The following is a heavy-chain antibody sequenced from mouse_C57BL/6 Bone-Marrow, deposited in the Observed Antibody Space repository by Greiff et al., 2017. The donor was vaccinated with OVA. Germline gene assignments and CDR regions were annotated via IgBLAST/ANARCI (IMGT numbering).Heavy chain of an antibody. CDR3: ARQGDYSYYYAMDY. CDR1: GFTFSSYG. CDR2: ISRGGSYT. Sequence: EVQGVEPGGDLVKPGGSLKLSCAASGFTFSSYGMSWVRQTPDKRLEWVATISRGGSYTYYTDSVKGRSTITRDNAKNTLYLQMSSLKSEDTAMYYCARQGDYSYYYAMDYWGQGTSVTVSS. V-gene: IGHV5-6*01. J-gene: IGHJ4*01. D-gene: IGHD1-1*01.